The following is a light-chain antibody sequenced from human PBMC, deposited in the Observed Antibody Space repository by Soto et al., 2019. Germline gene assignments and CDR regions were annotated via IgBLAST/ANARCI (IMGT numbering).Light chain of an antibody. V-gene: IGKV1-39*01. CDR2: TSR. Sequence: IRMTQSPSSLSASVGDRVSITCRASQSIGTFLKWDQQKPGEAPNLLIHTSRTWYSGVPSRFSGTDAGTDFTLANSSLQPEDFATYFCQLAFSAEWTFVQGTKVDI. J-gene: IGKJ1*01. CDR3: QLAFSAEWT. CDR1: QSIGTF.